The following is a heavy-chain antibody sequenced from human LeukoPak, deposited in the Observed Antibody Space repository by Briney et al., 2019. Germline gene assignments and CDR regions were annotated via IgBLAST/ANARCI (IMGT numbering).Heavy chain of an antibody. J-gene: IGHJ3*02. Sequence: GGSLRLSCAASGFTFSSYAMSWVRQAPGKGLEWVSAISGSGGSTYYADSVKGRFTISRDNSKNTLYLRMNSLRAEDTAVYYCANNWVLSTAFDIWGQGTMVTVSS. CDR1: GFTFSSYA. CDR3: ANNWVLSTAFDI. D-gene: IGHD1-1*01. V-gene: IGHV3-23*01. CDR2: ISGSGGST.